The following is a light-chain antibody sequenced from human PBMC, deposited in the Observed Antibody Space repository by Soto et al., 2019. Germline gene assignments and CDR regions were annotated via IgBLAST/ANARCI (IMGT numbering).Light chain of an antibody. CDR2: GAS. V-gene: IGKV3-15*01. J-gene: IGKJ1*01. CDR1: QNIRNN. CDR3: QQYNNWPPWT. Sequence: EVVMTQSPASLSVSPGERVTLSCRASQNIRNNLAWYQQKPCQSPRLLISGASTREAGVPGRFSGSGSGTEFTLIISSLQSEDCAIYYGQQYNNWPPWTFGQGNKV.